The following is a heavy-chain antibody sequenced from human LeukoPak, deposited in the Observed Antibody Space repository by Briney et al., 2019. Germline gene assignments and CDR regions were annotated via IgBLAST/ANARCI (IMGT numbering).Heavy chain of an antibody. D-gene: IGHD3-22*01. J-gene: IGHJ3*02. Sequence: SVKVSRKASGGTFRNYAFSWVRQAPGQGLEWMGGIIPIFATVNYAQNFQGRVTITADESTITADIELRSLRSEDTAVYYCARGYDYDSSGYDYVDAFDIWGQGTMVTVSS. CDR3: ARGYDYDSSGYDYVDAFDI. V-gene: IGHV1-69*13. CDR2: IIPIFATV. CDR1: GGTFRNYA.